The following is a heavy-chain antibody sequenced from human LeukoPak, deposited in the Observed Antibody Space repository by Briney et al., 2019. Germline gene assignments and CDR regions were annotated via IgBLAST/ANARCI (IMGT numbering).Heavy chain of an antibody. V-gene: IGHV3-74*01. CDR2: INTDGSAT. CDR1: GFNFSSYW. J-gene: IGHJ4*02. D-gene: IGHD6-13*01. CDR3: ARGTAATAGIDY. Sequence: GGSLRLSCAVSGFNFSSYWIHWVRQAPGKGLVWVSLINTDGSATTYGDSAKGRFTVSRDNDKNTLFLDMNSLRVEDTAVYYRARGTAATAGIDYWGQGTLVTVSS.